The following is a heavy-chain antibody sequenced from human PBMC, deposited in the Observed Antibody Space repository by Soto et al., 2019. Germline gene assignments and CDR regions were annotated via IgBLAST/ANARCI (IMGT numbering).Heavy chain of an antibody. CDR1: GGSISSSSYY. Sequence: QLHLQESGPGLVKPSETLSLTCTVSGGSISSSSYYWGWIRQPPGKGLEWIGSFYYSGSTYYNPSLKSRVTISVDTSKNQFSLKLSSVTAADTALYYCARHMRITGTTGWFDPWGQGTLVTVSS. D-gene: IGHD1-20*01. J-gene: IGHJ5*02. CDR2: FYYSGST. CDR3: ARHMRITGTTGWFDP. V-gene: IGHV4-39*01.